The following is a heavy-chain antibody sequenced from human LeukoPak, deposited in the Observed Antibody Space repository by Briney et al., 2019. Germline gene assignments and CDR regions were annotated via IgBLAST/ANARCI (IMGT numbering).Heavy chain of an antibody. Sequence: SETLSLTCAVYGGSFSGYYWSWIRQPPGKGLEWIGEINHSGSTNYNPSLKSRVTISVDTPKNQFSLKLSSVTAADTAVYFCARDLSGSLYFDYWGQGVLVTVSS. CDR2: INHSGST. J-gene: IGHJ4*02. V-gene: IGHV4-34*01. CDR1: GGSFSGYY. D-gene: IGHD3-10*01. CDR3: ARDLSGSLYFDY.